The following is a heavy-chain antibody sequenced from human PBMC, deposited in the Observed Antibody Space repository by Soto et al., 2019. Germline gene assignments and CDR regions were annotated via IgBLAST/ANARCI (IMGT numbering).Heavy chain of an antibody. CDR2: IYYSGRT. D-gene: IGHD5-18*01. V-gene: IGHV4-39*01. CDR3: AGQEEIQLWSEYGMDH. CDR1: VGSIISSSYY. J-gene: IGHJ6*02. Sequence: SLSCSFSVGSIISSSYYLGWIRQPPGKGLECIGSIYYSGRTYYNPSLKSRVTISVGTSKNQFSLKLSTVIAADTAVYYCAGQEEIQLWSEYGMDHWAEGTTDTDSS.